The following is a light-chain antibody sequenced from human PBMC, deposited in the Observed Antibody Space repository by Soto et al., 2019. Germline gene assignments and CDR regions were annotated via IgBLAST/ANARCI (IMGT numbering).Light chain of an antibody. Sequence: QSALTQPPSASGSPGQSVTISCTGTNSDVGGYDFVSWYQQHPGKAPNLMIYEVNKRPSGVPDRFSGSKSGHTASLTVSGLQAEDEARYYCSSFAGSNNVLFGGGTQLTVL. J-gene: IGLJ3*02. V-gene: IGLV2-8*01. CDR3: SSFAGSNNVL. CDR1: NSDVGGYDF. CDR2: EVN.